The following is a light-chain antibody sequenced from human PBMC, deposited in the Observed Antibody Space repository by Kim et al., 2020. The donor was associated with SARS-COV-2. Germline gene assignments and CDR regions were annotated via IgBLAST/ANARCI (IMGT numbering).Light chain of an antibody. Sequence: SALTQPASVSGSPGQPITISCTGTSSDVGSYNYVSWYQQHPGKAPKLMIYDVSNRPSGVSNRFSGSKSGNTASLTISGLQAEDEADYYCSSYTSSSTLVVFGGGTQLTVL. CDR2: DVS. V-gene: IGLV2-14*03. J-gene: IGLJ2*01. CDR1: SSDVGSYNY. CDR3: SSYTSSSTLVV.